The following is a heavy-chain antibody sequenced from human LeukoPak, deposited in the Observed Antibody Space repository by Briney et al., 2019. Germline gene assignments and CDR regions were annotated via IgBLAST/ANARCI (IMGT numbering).Heavy chain of an antibody. CDR1: GGSFSGYY. J-gene: IGHJ4*02. CDR3: ARDFEGGFAY. V-gene: IGHV4-34*01. CDR2: INHSGST. D-gene: IGHD1-26*01. Sequence: SETLSLTCAVYGGSFSGYYWSWIRQPPGKGLEWIGEINHSGSTNYNPPLKSRVTMSVDTSKNQFSLKLSSVTAADTAVYYCARDFEGGFAYWGQGTLVTVSS.